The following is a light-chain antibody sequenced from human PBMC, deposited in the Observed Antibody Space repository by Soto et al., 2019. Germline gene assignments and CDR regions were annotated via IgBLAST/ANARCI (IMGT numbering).Light chain of an antibody. Sequence: QSALTQPASVSGSPGQSITISCTGTISDVGSYNYVSWYQQYPGKAPKLMIYDVSTRPSGVSDRFSGSKSGNTASLTISGPRAEDEADYYCGSYTTSSNYVFGTGTKVTAL. CDR2: DVS. CDR3: GSYTTSSNYV. CDR1: ISDVGSYNY. V-gene: IGLV2-14*03. J-gene: IGLJ1*01.